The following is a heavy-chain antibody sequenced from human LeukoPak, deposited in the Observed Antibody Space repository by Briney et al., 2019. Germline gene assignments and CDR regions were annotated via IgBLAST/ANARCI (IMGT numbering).Heavy chain of an antibody. D-gene: IGHD7-27*01. Sequence: ASVKVSCKASGYTFIDYFIHWVRQAPGQGLEWMGRLNPNNGYTFYTEEFQGRVTMTSDTSISTAYMELTGLTSDDTALYYCARDLSSTSNWEFDYWGQGTLVTVSS. J-gene: IGHJ4*02. CDR3: ARDLSSTSNWEFDY. CDR2: LNPNNGYT. CDR1: GYTFIDYF. V-gene: IGHV1-2*06.